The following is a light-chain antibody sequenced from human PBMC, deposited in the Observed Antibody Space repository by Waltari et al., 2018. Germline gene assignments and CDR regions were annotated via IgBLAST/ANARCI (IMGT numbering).Light chain of an antibody. CDR2: DAS. V-gene: IGKV3-11*01. Sequence: EIVLTQSPDTLSLSPGDTATPSCRASQSVGSYLAWYQQKPGQPPRLLIYDASNRATGVPARFRGSGSGTEFTLTISSLEAEDFAVYYCQQRSNWTPHTFGQGARLEIK. CDR3: QQRSNWTPHT. CDR1: QSVGSY. J-gene: IGKJ2*01.